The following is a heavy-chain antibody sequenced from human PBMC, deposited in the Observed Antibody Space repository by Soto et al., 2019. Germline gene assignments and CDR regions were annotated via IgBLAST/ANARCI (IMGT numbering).Heavy chain of an antibody. CDR3: ARPKGYYYGSGDAFDI. V-gene: IGHV1-69*02. CDR1: GGTFSSYT. D-gene: IGHD3-10*01. CDR2: IIPILGIA. Sequence: ASVKVSCKASGGTFSSYTISWVRQAPGQGVEWMGRIIPILGIANYAQKFQGRVTTTADKSTSTAYMELSSLRSEDTAVYYCARPKGYYYGSGDAFDIWGQGTMVTVSS. J-gene: IGHJ3*02.